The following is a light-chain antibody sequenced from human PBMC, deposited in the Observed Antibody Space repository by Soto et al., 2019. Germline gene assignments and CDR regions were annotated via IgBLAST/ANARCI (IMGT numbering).Light chain of an antibody. CDR2: GAS. V-gene: IGKV3-20*01. Sequence: IVLTQSPCTLSLSPGERATLSCRASQSVSSSYLAWYQQKPGQAPRPLIYGASSRATGIPARFSGSGSGTDFTLTISRLEPEDFAVYYCQQYGSSPETFGQGTKVDIK. J-gene: IGKJ1*01. CDR3: QQYGSSPET. CDR1: QSVSSSY.